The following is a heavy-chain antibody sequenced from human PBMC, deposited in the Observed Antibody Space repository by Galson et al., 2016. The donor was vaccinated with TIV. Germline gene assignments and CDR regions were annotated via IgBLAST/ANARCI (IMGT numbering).Heavy chain of an antibody. J-gene: IGHJ6*02. CDR2: ITPLFGTT. V-gene: IGHV1-69*13. Sequence: SVKVSCKAPGGTFSSFVFNWVRQAPGQGLEWMGGITPLFGTTNYAQKFQGRVTITADESTSTVYMELSSLRSEDTAVYYCAKDRNTAFDTYSSYYGMDVWGQGTTVTVSS. CDR1: GGTFSSFV. D-gene: IGHD5-18*01. CDR3: AKDRNTAFDTYSSYYGMDV.